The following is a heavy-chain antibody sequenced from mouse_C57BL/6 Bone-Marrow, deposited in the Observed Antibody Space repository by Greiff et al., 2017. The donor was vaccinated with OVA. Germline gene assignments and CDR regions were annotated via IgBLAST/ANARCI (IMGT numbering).Heavy chain of an antibody. V-gene: IGHV5-12*01. Sequence: EVQRVESGGGLVQPGGSLKLSCAASGFTFSDYYMYWVRQTPEKRLEWVAYISNGGGSTYYPDTVKGRFTISRDNAKNTLYLQMSRLKSEDTAMYYCARRARAMDYWGQGTSVTVSS. CDR1: GFTFSDYY. CDR3: ARRARAMDY. J-gene: IGHJ4*01. CDR2: ISNGGGST.